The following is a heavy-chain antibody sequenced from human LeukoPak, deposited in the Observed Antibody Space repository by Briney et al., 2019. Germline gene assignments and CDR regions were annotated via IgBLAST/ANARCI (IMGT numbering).Heavy chain of an antibody. CDR1: GFTFSSYA. CDR2: ISGSGGST. V-gene: IGHV3-23*01. CDR3: AKLWDCGGQWCRFGAI. J-gene: IGHJ3*02. Sequence: AGGSLRLSCAASGFTFSSYAMSWVRQAPGKGLEWVSAISGSGGSTYYADSVKGRFTISRDNSKNTLYLQMNSLRAEDTAVYYCAKLWDCGGQWCRFGAIWGQGPMVPVSS. D-gene: IGHD2-21*01.